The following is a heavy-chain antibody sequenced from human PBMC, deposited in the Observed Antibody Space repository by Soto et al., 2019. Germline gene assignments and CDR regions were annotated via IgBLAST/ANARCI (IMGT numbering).Heavy chain of an antibody. J-gene: IGHJ6*02. CDR3: ARDGYSYGVYGMDV. CDR1: GYTFTSYG. V-gene: IGHV1-18*04. Sequence: VASVKVSCKASGYTFTSYGISWVRQAPGQGLEWMGWISAYNGNTNYAQKLQGRVTMTTDTSTSTAYMELSSLRSEDTAVYYCARDGYSYGVYGMDVWGQGTTVTVSS. CDR2: ISAYNGNT. D-gene: IGHD5-18*01.